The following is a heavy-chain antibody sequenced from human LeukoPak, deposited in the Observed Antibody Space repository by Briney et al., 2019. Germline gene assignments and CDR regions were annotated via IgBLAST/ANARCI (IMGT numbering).Heavy chain of an antibody. CDR2: MNPNSGNT. V-gene: IGHV1-8*01. J-gene: IGHJ4*02. D-gene: IGHD3-3*01. Sequence: ASVKISCKASGYTFTSYDINWVRQATGQGLEWMGWMNPNSGNTGYAQKFQGRVTMTRNTSISTAYMELSSLRSEDTAVYYCARKKPGYYDFWSGYSVDFDYWGRGTLVTVSS. CDR3: ARKKPGYYDFWSGYSVDFDY. CDR1: GYTFTSYD.